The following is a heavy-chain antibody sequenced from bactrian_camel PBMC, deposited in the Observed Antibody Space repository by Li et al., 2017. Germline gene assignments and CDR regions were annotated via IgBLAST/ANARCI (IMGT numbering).Heavy chain of an antibody. Sequence: HVQLVESGGGSVQPGGSLRISCVASGTTFSRACVGWFRRAPGQEREGVAVIDGDGKIKYGESVKGRFTISHDNVKNTMFLQMNNLTPEDTAVYYCAASRLSGDSVAIGDFGYRGQGTQVTVS. CDR1: GTTFSRAC. CDR3: AASRLSGDSVAIGDFGY. J-gene: IGHJ6*01. V-gene: IGHV3S53*01. D-gene: IGHD7*01. CDR2: IDGDGKI.